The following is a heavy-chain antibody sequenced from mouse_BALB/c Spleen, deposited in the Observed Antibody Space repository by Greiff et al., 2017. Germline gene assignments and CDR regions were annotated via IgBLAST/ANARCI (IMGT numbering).Heavy chain of an antibody. J-gene: IGHJ3*01. CDR1: GYTFTSYW. D-gene: IGHD1-1*01. CDR3: ARGGYYDYGSVWFAY. V-gene: IGHV1S81*02. Sequence: QVQLQQPGAELVKPGASVKLSCKASGYTFTSYWMHWVKQRPGQGLEWIGEINPSNGRTNYNEKFKSKATLTVDKSSSTAYMQLSSLTSEDSAVYYCARGGYYDYGSVWFAYWGQGTLVTVSA. CDR2: INPSNGRT.